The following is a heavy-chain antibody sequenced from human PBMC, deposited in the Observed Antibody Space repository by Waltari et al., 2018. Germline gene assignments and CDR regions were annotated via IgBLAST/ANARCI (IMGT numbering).Heavy chain of an antibody. CDR1: GCSISSGSYY. Sequence: QVQLQESGPGLVKPSQTLSLTCTVSGCSISSGSYYCSWIRQPAGKGLEWIGSIYTSGRTSYNPSHKSRVTSSVDTSKNQCARKRSSVHAAETAVYYCAREKGPTVTSPVDLWGRGTLVTVSS. CDR3: AREKGPTVTSPVDL. V-gene: IGHV4-61*09. CDR2: IYTSGRT. J-gene: IGHJ2*01. D-gene: IGHD4-17*01.